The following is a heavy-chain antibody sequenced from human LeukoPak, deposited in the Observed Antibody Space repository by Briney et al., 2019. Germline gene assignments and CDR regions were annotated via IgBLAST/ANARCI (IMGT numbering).Heavy chain of an antibody. Sequence: SETLSLTCTVSSGPVSTYYWSWLLQPPGKGLEWIGYIYYSGSSNYNPSLKSRVTISVDTSKNQFSLKLSSVTAADTAVYYCAKHGGQVTNDAFDIWGQGTMVTVSS. CDR3: AKHGGQVTNDAFDI. CDR2: IYYSGSS. CDR1: SGPVSTYY. D-gene: IGHD3-16*01. J-gene: IGHJ3*02. V-gene: IGHV4-59*08.